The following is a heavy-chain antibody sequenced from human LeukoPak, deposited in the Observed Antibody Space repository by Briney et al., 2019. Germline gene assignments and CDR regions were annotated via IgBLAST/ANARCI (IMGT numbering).Heavy chain of an antibody. V-gene: IGHV5-51*01. CDR2: IYPGDSDT. CDR3: AKDINTVTTGRYYGMDV. Sequence: GESLKISCKGSGYSFPNYWIGWVRQMPGKGLEWMGTIYPGDSDTRYSPSFQGQVTISADKSVSTAYLQWSSLKASDTALYYCAKDINTVTTGRYYGMDVWGQGTTVTVSS. D-gene: IGHD4-11*01. J-gene: IGHJ6*02. CDR1: GYSFPNYW.